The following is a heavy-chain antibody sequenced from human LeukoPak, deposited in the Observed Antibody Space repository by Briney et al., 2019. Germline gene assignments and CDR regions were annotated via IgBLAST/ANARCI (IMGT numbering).Heavy chain of an antibody. CDR2: IYYSGST. CDR3: ARGISLTGYSSSWPDY. D-gene: IGHD6-13*01. CDR1: GGSISSHY. J-gene: IGHJ4*02. Sequence: TSETLSLTCTVSGGSISSHYWSWIRQPPGKGLEWIGYIYYSGSTNYNPSLKSRVTISVDTSKNQFSLKLSSVTAADTAVYYCARGISLTGYSSSWPDYWGQGTLVTVSS. V-gene: IGHV4-59*11.